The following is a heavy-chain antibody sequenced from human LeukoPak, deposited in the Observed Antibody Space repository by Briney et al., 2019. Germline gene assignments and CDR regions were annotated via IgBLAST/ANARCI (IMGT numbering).Heavy chain of an antibody. J-gene: IGHJ6*04. CDR3: ARGPHYDFWSGPV. CDR2: IIPIFGTA. CDR1: GGTFSSYA. V-gene: IGHV1-69*05. D-gene: IGHD3-3*01. Sequence: ASVKVSCKASGGTFSSYAISWVRQAPGQGLEWMGGIIPIFGTANYAQKFQGRVTITTDESTSTAYMELSSLRSEDTAVYYCARGPHYDFWSGPVWGKGTTITVSS.